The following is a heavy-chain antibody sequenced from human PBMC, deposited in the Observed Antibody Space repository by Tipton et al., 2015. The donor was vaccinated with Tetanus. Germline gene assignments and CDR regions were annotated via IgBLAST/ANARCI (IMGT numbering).Heavy chain of an antibody. V-gene: IGHV4-59*08. CDR1: GGSISSYY. CDR3: ARHQREGFLEWLLSSFDY. CDR2: IYYSGST. J-gene: IGHJ4*02. D-gene: IGHD3-3*01. Sequence: GLVKPSETLSRTCSVSGGSISSYYWSWIRQPPGKGLEWIGYIYYSGSTNYNPSLKSRVTTSVDTSKNQFSLKLSSVTAADTAVYYCARHQREGFLEWLLSSFDYWGQGTLVTVSS.